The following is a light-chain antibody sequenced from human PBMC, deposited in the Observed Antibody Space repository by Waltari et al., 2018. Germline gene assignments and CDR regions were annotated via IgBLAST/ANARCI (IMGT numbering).Light chain of an antibody. Sequence: SSELTQDPAVSVAMGQTVRITCQGDSLRSYYASWYQQRPGQAPILGTYDKNNRPSGVPDRFSGSSSHNTGSLTITGAQAEDEASYYCHSRDASGVAGSFGGGTKLTVL. CDR1: SLRSYY. CDR2: DKN. J-gene: IGLJ2*01. V-gene: IGLV3-19*01. CDR3: HSRDASGVAGS.